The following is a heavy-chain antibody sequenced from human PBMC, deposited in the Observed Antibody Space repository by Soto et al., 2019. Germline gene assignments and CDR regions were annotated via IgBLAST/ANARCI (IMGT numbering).Heavy chain of an antibody. D-gene: IGHD6-13*01. CDR3: ARHNRYSSTWFEGWFDP. J-gene: IGHJ5*02. CDR1: GYKVSTWHNFTSYW. CDR2: IYPGDSDT. V-gene: IGHV5-51*01. Sequence: GESLKISCMGSGYKVSTWHNFTSYWIAWVRQMPGEGLEWMGIIYPGDSDTRYSPFFQGQVTISADKSISTAYLQWSSLKASDTAMYYCARHNRYSSTWFEGWFDPWGQGALVTVSS.